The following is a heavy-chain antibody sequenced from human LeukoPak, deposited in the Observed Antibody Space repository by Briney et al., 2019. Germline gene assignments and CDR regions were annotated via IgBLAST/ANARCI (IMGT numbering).Heavy chain of an antibody. V-gene: IGHV1-46*01. CDR3: ARVFTPGRFDY. CDR1: GYSFTSYY. J-gene: IGHJ4*02. Sequence: ASVKVSCKASGYSFTSYYMHGVRQAPGQGLEWMGIINPSGGSASYAQKFQGRVTMTSDTSTSTDYMEVSSLRSEDTAVYYCARVFTPGRFDYWGQGTLVTVSS. CDR2: INPSGGSA.